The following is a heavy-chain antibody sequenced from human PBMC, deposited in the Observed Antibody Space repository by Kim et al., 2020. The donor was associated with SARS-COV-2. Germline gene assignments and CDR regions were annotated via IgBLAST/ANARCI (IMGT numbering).Heavy chain of an antibody. CDR1: GHTFTSLT. V-gene: IGHV1-3*01. CDR3: ARNRYQYDNSGREAYWCDP. CDR2: INAANGDT. J-gene: IGHJ5*02. D-gene: IGHD3-22*01. Sequence: ASVKVSCKASGHTFTSLTIHWVRQAPGQRLEWLGWINAANGDTRLSQKFQGRVTITRDTSANTAYMELSSLRSEDTAVYFCARNRYQYDNSGREAYWCDPWGQGTLVTVSS.